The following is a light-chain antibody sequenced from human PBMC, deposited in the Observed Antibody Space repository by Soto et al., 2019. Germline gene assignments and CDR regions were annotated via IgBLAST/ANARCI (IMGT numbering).Light chain of an antibody. J-gene: IGLJ3*02. CDR3: ASWDDGLSAVV. V-gene: IGLV1-47*01. CDR1: NSNIETNS. Sequence: QSVLTQPASASGTPGQRVSIGCSGSNSNIETNSVHWYQQLPGMAPQPLIYKNNQRPSGVPDRFAGSKSGTSASLAISGLRSEDEAHYFCASWDDGLSAVVFGGGTKLTVL. CDR2: KNN.